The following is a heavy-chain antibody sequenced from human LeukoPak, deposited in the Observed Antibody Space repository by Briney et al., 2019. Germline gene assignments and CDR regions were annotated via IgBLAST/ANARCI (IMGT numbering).Heavy chain of an antibody. V-gene: IGHV3-13*04. Sequence: GGSLRLSCAASGITLSGYDMYWVRQSTGKGLEWVSCIGSAGDTYYAGSVKGRFTISREDAKKSLYLQMNSLRAGDTAVYYCVRGIGNYYDSGAADCWGQGTRVTVAP. J-gene: IGHJ4*02. CDR1: GITLSGYD. CDR2: IGSAGDT. CDR3: VRGIGNYYDSGAADC. D-gene: IGHD3-10*01.